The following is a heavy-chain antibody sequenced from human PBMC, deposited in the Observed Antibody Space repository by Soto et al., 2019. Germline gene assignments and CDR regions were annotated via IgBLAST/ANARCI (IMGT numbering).Heavy chain of an antibody. J-gene: IGHJ4*02. Sequence: SETLSLTCAVYGGSFSGYYWSWIRQPPGKGLEWIGEINHSGSTNYNPSLKSRVTISVDTSKNQFSLKLSSVTAADTAVYYCGRVGGAAAGTHWGQGTLVTVSS. CDR1: GGSFSGYY. CDR2: INHSGST. CDR3: GRVGGAAAGTH. D-gene: IGHD6-13*01. V-gene: IGHV4-34*01.